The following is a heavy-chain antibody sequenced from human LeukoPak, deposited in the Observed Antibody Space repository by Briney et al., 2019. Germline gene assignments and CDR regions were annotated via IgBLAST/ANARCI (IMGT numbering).Heavy chain of an antibody. D-gene: IGHD4-23*01. J-gene: IGHJ4*02. CDR1: GFLFSGYG. Sequence: GGSLRLSCAASGFLFSGYGMHWVRQAPGKGLGWVAFIRYDGTNKYYADSVKGRFIVSRDNSHNTLYLQMNSLRAEDTAVYYCAKLSVVTGWGYFDYWGQGTLVTVSS. V-gene: IGHV3-30*02. CDR3: AKLSVVTGWGYFDY. CDR2: IRYDGTNK.